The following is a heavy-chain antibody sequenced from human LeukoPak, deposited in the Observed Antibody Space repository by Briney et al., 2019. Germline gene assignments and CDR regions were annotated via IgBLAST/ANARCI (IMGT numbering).Heavy chain of an antibody. J-gene: IGHJ4*02. V-gene: IGHV1-2*02. Sequence: ASVKVSCKASGYTFTGYYIHWVRQAPGQGLEWMGWIYPKNGGTKYAQKFQGRVTMTRDTSITTAYMELSSLKSDDTAMYYCATLRRSGWYIGDWGQGTLVTVSS. CDR3: ATLRRSGWYIGD. CDR2: IYPKNGGT. D-gene: IGHD6-19*01. CDR1: GYTFTGYY.